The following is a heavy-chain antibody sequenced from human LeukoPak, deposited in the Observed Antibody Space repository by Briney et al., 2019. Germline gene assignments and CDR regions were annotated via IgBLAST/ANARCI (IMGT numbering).Heavy chain of an antibody. Sequence: PGRSLRLSCAASGFTFSSYGMHWVRQAPGKGLEWVAVISYDGSNKYYADSVKGRFTISRDNSKNTLYLQMNSLRAEDTAVYYCAKAGCSSTSCYTNYWGQATLVTVSS. J-gene: IGHJ4*02. CDR1: GFTFSSYG. CDR3: AKAGCSSTSCYTNY. CDR2: ISYDGSNK. V-gene: IGHV3-30*18. D-gene: IGHD2-2*02.